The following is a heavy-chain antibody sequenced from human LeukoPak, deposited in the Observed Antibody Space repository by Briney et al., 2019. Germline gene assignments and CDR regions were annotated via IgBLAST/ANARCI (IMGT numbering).Heavy chain of an antibody. V-gene: IGHV3-7*01. Sequence: GRSLRLSCVLSGFTFSSYSMIWVRQAPGKGLQWVANMKKDGSETKYVESVKGRFTISRDNAKNSLYLQMNSLRAEDTAVYYCGRHRSGSGTYFIDYWGQGTLVSVSS. D-gene: IGHD3-10*01. CDR3: GRHRSGSGTYFIDY. J-gene: IGHJ4*02. CDR2: MKKDGSET. CDR1: GFTFSSYS.